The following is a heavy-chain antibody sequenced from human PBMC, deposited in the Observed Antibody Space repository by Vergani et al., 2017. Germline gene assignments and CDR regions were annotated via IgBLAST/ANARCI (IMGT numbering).Heavy chain of an antibody. CDR1: GYTFTSYA. Sequence: QVQLVQSEAEVKKPGASVKVSCKASGYTFTSYAMHWVRQAPGQRLEWMGWINAGNGNTKYSQKFQGRVTITRDTSASTAYMELSSLRSEDTAVYYCATYCSSTSCHQRSAFDIWGQGTMVTVSS. D-gene: IGHD2-2*01. CDR2: INAGNGNT. CDR3: ATYCSSTSCHQRSAFDI. J-gene: IGHJ3*02. V-gene: IGHV1-3*01.